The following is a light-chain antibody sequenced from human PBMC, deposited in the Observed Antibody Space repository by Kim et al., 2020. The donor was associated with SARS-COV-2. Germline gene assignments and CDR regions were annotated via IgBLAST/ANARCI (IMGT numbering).Light chain of an antibody. CDR1: GANYN. CDR2: DNT. J-gene: IGLJ2*01. CDR3: QSYDNTLTI. V-gene: IGLV1-40*01. Sequence: VSGAPGQRVTISCTGVGANYNVHWYQQLPGTAPKLLIYDNTNRPSGVPDRISGSKSGTSASLAITGLQPEDEADYYCQSYDNTLTIFGGGTQLTVL.